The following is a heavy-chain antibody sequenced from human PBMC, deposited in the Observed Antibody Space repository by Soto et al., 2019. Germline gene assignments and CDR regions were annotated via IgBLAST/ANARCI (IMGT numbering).Heavy chain of an antibody. J-gene: IGHJ5*02. D-gene: IGHD2-2*01. CDR1: GCSISSGGYY. CDR2: IYYSGST. V-gene: IGHV4-31*03. CDR3: ARGLLHCSSTSCSNWFDP. Sequence: PSETLSLTCTFSGCSISSGGYYLSWIRQHPGKGLEWIGYIYYSGSTYYNPSLKSRVTISVDTSKNQFSLKLSSVTAADTAVYYCARGLLHCSSTSCSNWFDPWGQGTLVTVSS.